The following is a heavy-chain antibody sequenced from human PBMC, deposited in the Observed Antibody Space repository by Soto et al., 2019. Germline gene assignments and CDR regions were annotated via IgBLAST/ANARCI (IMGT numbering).Heavy chain of an antibody. CDR1: GFTFSSYS. Sequence: GGSLRLSCAASGFTFSSYSMNWVRQAPGKGLEWVSSISSSSSYIYYADSVKGRFTISRDNAKNSLYLQMNSLRAEDTDVYYCATTLYDYIWGSYRSDDAFDIWGQGTMVTVSS. V-gene: IGHV3-21*01. CDR2: ISSSSSYI. D-gene: IGHD3-16*02. J-gene: IGHJ3*02. CDR3: ATTLYDYIWGSYRSDDAFDI.